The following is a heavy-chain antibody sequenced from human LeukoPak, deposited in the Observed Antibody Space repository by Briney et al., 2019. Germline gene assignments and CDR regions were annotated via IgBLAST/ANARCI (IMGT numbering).Heavy chain of an antibody. J-gene: IGHJ3*02. CDR2: IYTSGST. V-gene: IGHV4-4*07. Sequence: SETLSLTCTVSGGSISSYYWSWIRQPAGKGLEWIGRIYTSGSTNYNPSLKSRVTMSVDTSKNQFSLRLSSVTAADTAVYYCVRQRATIFGVVIARIHAFDIWGQGTMVTVSS. CDR1: GGSISSYY. CDR3: VRQRATIFGVVIARIHAFDI. D-gene: IGHD3-3*01.